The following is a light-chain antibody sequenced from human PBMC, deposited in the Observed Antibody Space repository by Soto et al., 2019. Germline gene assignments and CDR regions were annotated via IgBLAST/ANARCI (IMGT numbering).Light chain of an antibody. Sequence: DSQLTQSPSTLSAAVVDILTITCRASQSISIWLAWYQQKPGKAPKILIYKASSLESGVPSRFSGSGSGTEFTLTISSLQPDDFATYYCQQYSTYTPRTFGQGTKVDIK. CDR2: KAS. CDR1: QSISIW. J-gene: IGKJ1*01. V-gene: IGKV1-5*03. CDR3: QQYSTYTPRT.